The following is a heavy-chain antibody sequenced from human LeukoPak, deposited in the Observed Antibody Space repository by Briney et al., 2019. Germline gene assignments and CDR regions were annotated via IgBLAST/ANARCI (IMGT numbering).Heavy chain of an antibody. CDR2: NLSDASSA. Sequence: GGSLRLSCAASGFTFSDYWMLWVRQAPGKGLVWVSRNLSDASSATYAASVKGRFTISRDIAKNTLYLQMNSLRAEDTAVYYCARVRITSANWFDPWGQGTLVTVSS. V-gene: IGHV3-74*01. J-gene: IGHJ5*02. D-gene: IGHD2-2*01. CDR1: GFTFSDYW. CDR3: ARVRITSANWFDP.